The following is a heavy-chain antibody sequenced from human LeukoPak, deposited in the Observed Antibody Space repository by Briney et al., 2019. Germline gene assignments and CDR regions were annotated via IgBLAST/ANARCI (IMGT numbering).Heavy chain of an antibody. V-gene: IGHV3-30*02. CDR1: GFTFSSYG. CDR3: VKDPDQIQVPGTGWFGP. CDR2: IRYDGGNK. J-gene: IGHJ5*02. Sequence: PGGSLRPSCAASGFTFSSYGMHWVRQAPGKGLEWVAFIRYDGGNKYNEDSVKGRFTISRDNSKNTLYLQMNSLRVEDTAVYYCVKDPDQIQVPGTGWFGPWGQGTLVTVSS. D-gene: IGHD6-19*01.